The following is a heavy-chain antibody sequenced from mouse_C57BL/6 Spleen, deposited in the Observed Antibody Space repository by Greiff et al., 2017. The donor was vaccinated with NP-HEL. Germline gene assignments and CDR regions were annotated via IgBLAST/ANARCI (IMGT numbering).Heavy chain of an antibody. CDR3: ARANWDGGFAY. V-gene: IGHV5-17*01. Sequence: EVKLVESGGGLVKPGGSLKLSCAASGFTFSDYGMHWVRQAPEKGLEWVAYISSGSSTIYYADTVKGRFTISSDNAKNTLFLQMTSLRSEDTAMYYCARANWDGGFAYWGQGTLVTVSA. D-gene: IGHD4-1*01. J-gene: IGHJ3*01. CDR1: GFTFSDYG. CDR2: ISSGSSTI.